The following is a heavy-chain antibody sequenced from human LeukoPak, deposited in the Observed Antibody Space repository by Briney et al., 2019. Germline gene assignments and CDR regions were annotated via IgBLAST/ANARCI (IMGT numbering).Heavy chain of an antibody. J-gene: IGHJ6*04. CDR2: ISSSGSTI. CDR3: AELGITMIGGV. V-gene: IGHV3-48*03. D-gene: IGHD3-10*02. Sequence: GGSLRLSCAASGFTFSSYEMNWVRQAPGKGLEWVSYISSSGSTIYYADSVKGRFTISRDNAKNSLYLQMNSLRAEHTAVYYCAELGITMIGGVWGKGTTVTISS. CDR1: GFTFSSYE.